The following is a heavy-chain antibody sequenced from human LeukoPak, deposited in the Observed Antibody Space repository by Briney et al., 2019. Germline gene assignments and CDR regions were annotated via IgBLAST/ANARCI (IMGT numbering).Heavy chain of an antibody. Sequence: GASVKVSCKASGYTFTSYGISWLRQPPGQGLEWMGWISAYNGNTNYAQKLQGRVTMTTDTSTSTAYMELRSLRSDDTAVYYCARSFGEWGLAVFDYWGQGTLVTVSS. CDR1: GYTFTSYG. J-gene: IGHJ4*02. CDR3: ARSFGEWGLAVFDY. D-gene: IGHD3-3*01. V-gene: IGHV1-18*01. CDR2: ISAYNGNT.